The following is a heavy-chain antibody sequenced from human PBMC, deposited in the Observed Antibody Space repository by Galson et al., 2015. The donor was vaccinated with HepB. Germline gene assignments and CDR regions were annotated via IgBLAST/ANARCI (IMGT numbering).Heavy chain of an antibody. D-gene: IGHD3-3*01. CDR3: ARGAGRYDFWSGYFDY. V-gene: IGHV3-30-3*01. CDR1: GFTFSSYA. CDR2: ISYDGSNK. Sequence: SLRHSCAASGFTFSSYAMHWVRQAPGKGLEWVAVISYDGSNKYYADSVKGRFTISRDNSKNTPYLQMNSLRAEDTAVYYCARGAGRYDFWSGYFDYWGQGTLVTVSS. J-gene: IGHJ4*02.